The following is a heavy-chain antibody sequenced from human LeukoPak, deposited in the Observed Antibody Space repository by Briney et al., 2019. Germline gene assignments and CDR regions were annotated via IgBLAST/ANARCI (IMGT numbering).Heavy chain of an antibody. CDR2: ISGRGDST. CDR1: GFTFSNYG. J-gene: IGHJ5*02. V-gene: IGHV3-23*01. Sequence: GGSLRLSCTASGFTFSNYGMTWVRQAPGKGLEWVSAISGRGDSTYYADSVKGRFTISRDNSKNTLYLQMNGLRAEDTAVYYCAKRSLVGPRGQGTLVTVSS. D-gene: IGHD2-8*02. CDR3: AKRSLVGP.